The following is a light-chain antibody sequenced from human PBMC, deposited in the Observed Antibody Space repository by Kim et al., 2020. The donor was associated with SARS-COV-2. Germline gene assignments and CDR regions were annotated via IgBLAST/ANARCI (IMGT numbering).Light chain of an antibody. J-gene: IGLJ2*01. CDR1: SLRNYY. V-gene: IGLV3-19*01. Sequence: SSELTQDPAVSVALGQTVRITCQGDSLRNYYASWYRQKPGQAPVFVIYGENNRPSGIPDRFSGSFSVNTASFTITGAQAEDESDYYCNCRDSTGNHLVFG. CDR3: NCRDSTGNHLV. CDR2: GEN.